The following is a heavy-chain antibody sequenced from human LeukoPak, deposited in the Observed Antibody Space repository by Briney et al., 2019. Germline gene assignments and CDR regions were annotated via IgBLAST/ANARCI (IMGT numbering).Heavy chain of an antibody. CDR2: ISSSSSFI. D-gene: IGHD3-22*01. CDR3: ASELNYSDGSGYYWSGMDV. J-gene: IGHJ6*02. CDR1: GFTFSSFS. V-gene: IGHV3-21*01. Sequence: KAGGSLRLSRAASGFTFSSFSMNWVRQAPGKGLEWVSSISSSSSFIYYADSVKGRFTISRDNAKNSLDLQMSSLRVEDTAVYYCASELNYSDGSGYYWSGMDVWGQGTTVTVSS.